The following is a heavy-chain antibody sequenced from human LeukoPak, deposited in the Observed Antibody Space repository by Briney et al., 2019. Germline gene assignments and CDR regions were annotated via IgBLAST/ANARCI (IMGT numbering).Heavy chain of an antibody. J-gene: IGHJ4*02. CDR2: ISGSGGST. CDR1: GVTFSSYA. D-gene: IGHD3-3*01. Sequence: GGSLRLSCAAAGVTFSSYAMSLVRQAPGKGLEWVSAISGSGGSTYYADSVKGRFTISRDNSKNTLYLQMNSLRAEDTAVYYCAKVSDDFWSGYPYWGQGTLVTVSS. CDR3: AKVSDDFWSGYPY. V-gene: IGHV3-23*01.